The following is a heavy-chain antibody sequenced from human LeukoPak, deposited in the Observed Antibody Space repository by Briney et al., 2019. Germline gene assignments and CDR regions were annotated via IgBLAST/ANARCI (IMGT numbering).Heavy chain of an antibody. CDR2: MNQDGSAK. CDR1: GFTFSDSW. Sequence: PGGSLRLSCAASGFTFSDSWMSWVRQAPGKGLEWVANMNQDGSAKDYVDSAKGRFTISRDNARNSLYLQMSSLRAEDTAVYYWATYPPGVAGNVGGKGTIVTVS. CDR3: ATYPPGVAGNV. V-gene: IGHV3-7*01. D-gene: IGHD3-10*01. J-gene: IGHJ6*03.